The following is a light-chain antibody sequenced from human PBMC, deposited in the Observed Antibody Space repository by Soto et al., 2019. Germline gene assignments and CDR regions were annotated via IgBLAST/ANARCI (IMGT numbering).Light chain of an antibody. CDR3: QQYYSYPRT. V-gene: IGKV1-8*01. CDR2: DAS. Sequence: AIRMTQSPSSFSASTGDRVTITCRASQGVSSYLAWYQLKPGKAPKLLIYDASTLQSGVPSRFSGSGSGSEFTLTISCLQSEDFATYYCQQYYSYPRTFGQGTKVEIK. J-gene: IGKJ1*01. CDR1: QGVSSY.